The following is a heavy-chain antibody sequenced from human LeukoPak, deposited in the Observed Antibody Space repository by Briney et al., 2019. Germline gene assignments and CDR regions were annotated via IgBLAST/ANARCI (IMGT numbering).Heavy chain of an antibody. CDR3: AKDLGRYRNNYFDY. D-gene: IGHD1-26*01. J-gene: IGHJ4*02. CDR2: TSGSGGGT. Sequence: GGSLRLSCAASGFTFNSYAMSWVRQAPEKGLEWVATTSGSGGGTYYADSVKGRFTISRDDSKNTLYLQMNSLRAEDTAVYYCAKDLGRYRNNYFDYWGQGTLVTVSS. CDR1: GFTFNSYA. V-gene: IGHV3-23*01.